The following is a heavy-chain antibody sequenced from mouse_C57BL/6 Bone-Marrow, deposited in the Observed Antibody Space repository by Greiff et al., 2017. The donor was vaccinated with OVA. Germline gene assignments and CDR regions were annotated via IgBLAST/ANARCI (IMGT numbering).Heavy chain of an antibody. D-gene: IGHD1-1*01. CDR2: INPNNGGT. CDR1: GYTFTDYY. CDR3: NYYYGSSYFDY. J-gene: IGHJ2*01. V-gene: IGHV1-26*01. Sequence: EVQLQQSGPELVKPGASVKISCKASGYTFTDYYMNWVKQSHGKSLEWIGDINPNNGGTSYNQKFKGKATLTVDKSSSTAYMELRRLTSEDSAVYYCNYYYGSSYFDYWGQGTTLTVSS.